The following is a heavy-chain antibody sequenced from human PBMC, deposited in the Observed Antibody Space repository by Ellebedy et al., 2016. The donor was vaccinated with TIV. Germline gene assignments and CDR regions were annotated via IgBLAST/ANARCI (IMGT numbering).Heavy chain of an antibody. CDR3: ARVASNMRGSGSYLLDY. Sequence: SETLSLTXTVSGGSISSYYWSWIRQPPGKGLEWIGYIYYSGSTNYNPSLKSRVTISVDTSKNQFSLKLSSVTAADTAVYYCARVASNMRGSGSYLLDYWGQGTLVTVSS. V-gene: IGHV4-59*13. D-gene: IGHD3-10*01. J-gene: IGHJ4*02. CDR1: GGSISSYY. CDR2: IYYSGST.